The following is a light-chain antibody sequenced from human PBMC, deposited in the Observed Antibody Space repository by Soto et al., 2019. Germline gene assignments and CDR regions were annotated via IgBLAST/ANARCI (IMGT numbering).Light chain of an antibody. J-gene: IGKJ5*01. V-gene: IGKV1-33*01. Sequence: DIPMTQSPSSLSASVGDIVTITCQASQNINNDLNWYQQKPGRAPKLLIYDASNLEAGVPSRFRGSGSGTDFTFTISRLQPEDIATYYCQQYENLPTFGQGTRLEIK. CDR2: DAS. CDR3: QQYENLPT. CDR1: QNINND.